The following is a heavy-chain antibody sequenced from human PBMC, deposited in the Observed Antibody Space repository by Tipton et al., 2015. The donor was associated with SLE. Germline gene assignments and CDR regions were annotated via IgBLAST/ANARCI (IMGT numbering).Heavy chain of an antibody. CDR2: IYYSGST. V-gene: IGHV4-39*07. J-gene: IGHJ4*02. CDR3: ARRAAAATGSFDH. D-gene: IGHD6-13*01. CDR1: GGSISSSSYY. Sequence: TLSLTCTVSGGSISSSSYYWGWIRQPPGKGLEWIGSIYYSGSTYYNPSLKSRVTISVDTSKNQFSLKLSSVTAADTAVYYCARRAAAATGSFDHWGLGTLLTVSS.